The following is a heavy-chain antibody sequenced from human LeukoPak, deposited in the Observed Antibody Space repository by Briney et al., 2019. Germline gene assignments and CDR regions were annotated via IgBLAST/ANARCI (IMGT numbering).Heavy chain of an antibody. V-gene: IGHV3-30*02. J-gene: IGHJ1*01. CDR1: GFTFSTYG. D-gene: IGHD3-10*01. CDR2: IRYDRSNQ. CDR3: AKGDRDDGFQH. Sequence: GGSLRLSCEASGFTFSTYGMHWVRQAPGKGLEWVAFIRYDRSNQYYADSVKGRFTISRDNSKNTLYLQMSSLRGEDTAVYYCAKGDRDDGFQHWGQGTMVTVSS.